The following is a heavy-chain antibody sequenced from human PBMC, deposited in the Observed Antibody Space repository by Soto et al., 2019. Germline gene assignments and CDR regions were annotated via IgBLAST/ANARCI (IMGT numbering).Heavy chain of an antibody. V-gene: IGHV1-3*01. CDR2: INAGNGNT. D-gene: IGHD2-2*02. J-gene: IGHJ4*02. Sequence: QVQLVQSGAEVKKPGASVKVSCKASGYTFTSYAMHWVRQAPGQRLEWMGWINAGNGNTKYSQKFQGRVTITRDTAATTAYMELSSLRSEDTAVYYCAKSATVPAAIAYWGQGTLVTVSS. CDR1: GYTFTSYA. CDR3: AKSATVPAAIAY.